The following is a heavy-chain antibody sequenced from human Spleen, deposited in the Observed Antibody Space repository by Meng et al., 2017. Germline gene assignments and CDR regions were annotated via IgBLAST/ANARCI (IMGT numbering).Heavy chain of an antibody. D-gene: IGHD6-19*01. Sequence: SLKISCADSGFTFDDNAMQWVRQAPGKGLEWVSGITWNSGTIGYADSVKGRFTISRDNAKNALYLQMNSLRAEDTAVYYCAKRPGIAVAGDYWGQGTLVTVSS. CDR3: AKRPGIAVAGDY. J-gene: IGHJ4*02. CDR1: GFTFDDNA. V-gene: IGHV3-9*01. CDR2: ITWNSGTI.